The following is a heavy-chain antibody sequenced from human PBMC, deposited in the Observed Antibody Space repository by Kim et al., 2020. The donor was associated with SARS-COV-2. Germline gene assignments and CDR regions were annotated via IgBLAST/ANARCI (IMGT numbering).Heavy chain of an antibody. J-gene: IGHJ4*02. CDR3: AKARSGSYLGFDY. CDR2: IYSGGSST. D-gene: IGHD1-26*01. CDR1: GFTFSSYA. Sequence: GGSLRLSCAASGFTFSSYAMSWVRQAPGKGLEWVSVIYSGGSSTYYADSVKGRFTISRDNSKNTLYLQMNSLRAEDTAVYYCAKARSGSYLGFDYWGQGTLVTVSS. V-gene: IGHV3-23*03.